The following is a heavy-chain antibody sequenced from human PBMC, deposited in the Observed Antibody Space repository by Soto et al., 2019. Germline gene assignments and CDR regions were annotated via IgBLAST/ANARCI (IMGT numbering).Heavy chain of an antibody. CDR3: ARVFGGDYDLYCGYYMDV. Sequence: QVQLQESGPGLVKPSETLSLTCTVSVGSITSYDWSWIRQPPGKGLEWFGYIYYSGSTNYNPSLNSRVTTSVNTSKNQFSLKLSSVTAADTAVYYGARVFGGDYDLYCGYYMDVWGKGTTVTVSS. CDR1: VGSITSYD. J-gene: IGHJ6*03. V-gene: IGHV4-59*01. D-gene: IGHD4-17*01. CDR2: IYYSGST.